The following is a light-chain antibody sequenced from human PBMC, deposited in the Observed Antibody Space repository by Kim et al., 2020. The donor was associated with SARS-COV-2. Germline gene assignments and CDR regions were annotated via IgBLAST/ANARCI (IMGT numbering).Light chain of an antibody. J-gene: IGKJ2*02. CDR2: VAS. V-gene: IGKV1-9*01. CDR3: QQLNDDPRT. CDR1: QGISNY. Sequence: DIQLTQSPSFLSASVGDRVTITCRASQGISNYVAWYQQKPGKAPKLLIYVASTLQSGVPSRFSGSGSGTEFTLTISSLQPEDFATYCCQQLNDDPRTFGQGTKLEI.